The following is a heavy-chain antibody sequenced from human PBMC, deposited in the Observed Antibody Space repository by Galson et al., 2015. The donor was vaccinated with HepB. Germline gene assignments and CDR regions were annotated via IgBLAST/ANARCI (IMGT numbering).Heavy chain of an antibody. CDR2: ISGSGGST. J-gene: IGHJ5*02. Sequence: SLRLSCAASGFTFSSYAMSWVRQAPGKGLEWVSAISGSGGSTYYADSVKGRFTISRDNSKNTLYLQMNSLRAEDTSVYYCAKQLAAAGTVWFDPWGQGTLVTVSS. CDR1: GFTFSSYA. D-gene: IGHD6-13*01. CDR3: AKQLAAAGTVWFDP. V-gene: IGHV3-23*01.